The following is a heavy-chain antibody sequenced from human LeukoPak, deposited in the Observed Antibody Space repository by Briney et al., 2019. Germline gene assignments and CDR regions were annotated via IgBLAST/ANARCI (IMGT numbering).Heavy chain of an antibody. J-gene: IGHJ4*02. CDR1: GYSISSGYY. CDR2: IYRSGST. CDR3: ARHGGFLEWLSSTVDY. D-gene: IGHD3-3*01. V-gene: IGHV4-38-2*01. Sequence: PSETLSLTCAVSGYSISSGYYWGWIRQPPGRVLEWIGSIYRSGSTYYKPSIRRRVTISVDTSKNQSSLKLSSVTAADTAVHYCARHGGFLEWLSSTVDYWGQGTLVTVSS.